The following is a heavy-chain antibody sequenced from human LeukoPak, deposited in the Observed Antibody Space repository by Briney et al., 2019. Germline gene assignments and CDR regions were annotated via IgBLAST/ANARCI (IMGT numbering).Heavy chain of an antibody. Sequence: SETLSLTCSVSGGSISRSDHYWSWIRQHPGKGLEWIGYIYYSGSTYYNPSLKSRVTISVDTSKNQFSLKLSSVTAADTAVYYCARGNGDYVNYWGQGTLVTVSS. V-gene: IGHV4-31*03. CDR1: GGSISRSDHY. CDR3: ARGNGDYVNY. J-gene: IGHJ4*02. CDR2: IYYSGST. D-gene: IGHD4-17*01.